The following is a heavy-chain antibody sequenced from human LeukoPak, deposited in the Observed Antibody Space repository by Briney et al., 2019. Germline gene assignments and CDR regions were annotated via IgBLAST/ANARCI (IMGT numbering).Heavy chain of an antibody. V-gene: IGHV3-30*01. CDR3: ARAISSSGDY. J-gene: IGHJ4*02. CDR1: GFTFSSYA. CDR2: ISYDGSNK. D-gene: IGHD6-6*01. Sequence: PGTSLRLSCAASGFTFSSYAMHWVRQAPGKGLEWVAVISYDGSNKYYADSVKGRFTISRDNSKNTLYLQMNSLRAEDTAVYYCARAISSSGDYWGQGTLVTVSS.